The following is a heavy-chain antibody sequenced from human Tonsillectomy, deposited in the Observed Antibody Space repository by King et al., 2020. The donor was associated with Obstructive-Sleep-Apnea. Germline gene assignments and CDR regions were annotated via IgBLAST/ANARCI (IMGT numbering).Heavy chain of an antibody. CDR2: IYRGGTT. D-gene: IGHD1-26*01. J-gene: IGHJ3*02. CDR3: AKTAGAKGGAFDI. CDR1: GFTVSTNY. Sequence: VQLVESGGGLVQPGGSLRLSCAASGFTVSTNYMTWVRQAPGKGLEWVSLIYRGGTTYYADSVMGRFTISRDNSKNTLYLQMNSLRAEDTAMFYCAKTAGAKGGAFDIWGQGTMVTVSS. V-gene: IGHV3-66*01.